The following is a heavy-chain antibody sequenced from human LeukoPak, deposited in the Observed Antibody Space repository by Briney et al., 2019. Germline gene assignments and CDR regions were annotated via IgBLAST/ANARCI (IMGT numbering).Heavy chain of an antibody. Sequence: ASVKVSCKASGYTFTGYYMHWARQAPGQGLEWMGWINPNSGGTNYAQKFQGRVTMTRDTSISTAYMELSRLRSDDTAVYYCATEYSSSSDFDYWGQGTLVTASS. CDR2: INPNSGGT. CDR1: GYTFTGYY. CDR3: ATEYSSSSDFDY. J-gene: IGHJ4*02. D-gene: IGHD6-6*01. V-gene: IGHV1-2*02.